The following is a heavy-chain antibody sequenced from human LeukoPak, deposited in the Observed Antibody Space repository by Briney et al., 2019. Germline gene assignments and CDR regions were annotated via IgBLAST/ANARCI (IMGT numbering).Heavy chain of an antibody. CDR2: ISNSGSTI. CDR3: ARGALRGVGATTGNY. J-gene: IGHJ4*02. Sequence: GGSLRLSCAASGFTFSDYYMSWIRQAPGKGLEWVSYISNSGSTIYYADSVKGRFTISRDNAKNSLYLQMNSLRAEDTAVYYCARGALRGVGATTGNYWGQGTLVTVSS. D-gene: IGHD1-26*01. CDR1: GFTFSDYY. V-gene: IGHV3-11*04.